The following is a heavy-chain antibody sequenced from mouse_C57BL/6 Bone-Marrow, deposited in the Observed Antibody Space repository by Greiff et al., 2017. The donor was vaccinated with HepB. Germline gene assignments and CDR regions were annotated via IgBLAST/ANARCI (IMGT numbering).Heavy chain of an antibody. CDR3: ARKGDYYGSSYWYFDV. Sequence: EVQLVESGGGLVQPGGSLKLSCAASGFTFSDYGMAWVRQAPRKGPEWVAFISNLAYSIYYADTVTGRFTISRENAKNTLYLEMSSLRSEDTAMYYCARKGDYYGSSYWYFDVWGTGTTVIVSS. D-gene: IGHD1-1*01. CDR1: GFTFSDYG. J-gene: IGHJ1*03. CDR2: ISNLAYSI. V-gene: IGHV5-15*01.